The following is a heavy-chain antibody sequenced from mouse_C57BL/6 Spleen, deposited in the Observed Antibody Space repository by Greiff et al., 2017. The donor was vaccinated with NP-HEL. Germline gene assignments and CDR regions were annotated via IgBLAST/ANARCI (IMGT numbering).Heavy chain of an antibody. D-gene: IGHD2-1*01. CDR3: ARLGGQIYYGNYDYAMDY. V-gene: IGHV1-53*01. J-gene: IGHJ4*01. CDR1: GYTFTSYW. Sequence: QVQLQQPGTELVKPGASVKLSCKASGYTFTSYWMHWVKQRPGQGLEWIGNINPSNGGTNYNEKFKSKATLTVDKSSSTAYMQLSSLTSEDSAVYYCARLGGQIYYGNYDYAMDYWGQGTSVTVSS. CDR2: INPSNGGT.